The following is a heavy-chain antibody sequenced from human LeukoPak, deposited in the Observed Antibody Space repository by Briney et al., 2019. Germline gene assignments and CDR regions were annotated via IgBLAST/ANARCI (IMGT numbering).Heavy chain of an antibody. V-gene: IGHV3-23*01. CDR2: MSGSGGST. CDR3: AKVKVAVAGSALDY. CDR1: GFTFSSYA. D-gene: IGHD6-19*01. J-gene: IGHJ4*02. Sequence: GGSLRLSCAASGFTFSSYAMSWGRQAPEKGLELVSAMSGSGGSTYYADSVKGRFTISRDNSKNTLYLQMNSLRAEDTAVYYCAKVKVAVAGSALDYWGQGTLVTVSS.